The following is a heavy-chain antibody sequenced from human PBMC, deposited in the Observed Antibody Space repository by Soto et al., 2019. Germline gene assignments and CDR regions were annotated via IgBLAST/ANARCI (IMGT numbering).Heavy chain of an antibody. J-gene: IGHJ4*02. CDR1: GGTFSSYA. CDR2: IIPIFGTA. V-gene: IGHV1-69*13. CDR3: ARGGRDNXYYYDSSGYYSWDYFDY. D-gene: IGHD3-22*01. Sequence: SVKVSCKASGGTFSSYAISWVRQAPGQGLEWMGGIIPIFGTANYAQKFQGRVTITADESTSTAYMELSSLRSEDTAVYYCARGGRDNXYYYDSSGYYSWDYFDYWGQGTLVTVSS.